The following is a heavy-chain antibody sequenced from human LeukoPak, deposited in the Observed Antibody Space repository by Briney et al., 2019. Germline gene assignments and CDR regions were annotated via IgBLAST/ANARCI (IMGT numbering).Heavy chain of an antibody. J-gene: IGHJ3*02. CDR1: GFTVSSNY. CDR3: ARERGLEKEGDAFDI. CDR2: IYSGGST. V-gene: IGHV3-66*01. Sequence: PGGSLRLSCAASGFTVSSNYMSWVRQAPGKGLEWVSVIYSGGSTYYADSVKGRFTISRDNSKNTLYLQMNSLRAEDTAVYYCARERGLEKEGDAFDIWGQGTMVTVSS. D-gene: IGHD3-16*01.